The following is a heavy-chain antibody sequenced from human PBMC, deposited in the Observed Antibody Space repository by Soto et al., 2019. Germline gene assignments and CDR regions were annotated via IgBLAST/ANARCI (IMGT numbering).Heavy chain of an antibody. CDR2: IYPGDSDT. Sequence: GESLKISCKGSGYSFTSYWIGWVRQMPGKGLEWMGIIYPGDSDTRYSPSFQGQVTISADKSISTAYLQWSSLKASDTAMYYCASTSGVVVPAATHYYYYGMDVWGQGTTVTVSS. J-gene: IGHJ6*02. CDR3: ASTSGVVVPAATHYYYYGMDV. CDR1: GYSFTSYW. D-gene: IGHD2-2*01. V-gene: IGHV5-51*01.